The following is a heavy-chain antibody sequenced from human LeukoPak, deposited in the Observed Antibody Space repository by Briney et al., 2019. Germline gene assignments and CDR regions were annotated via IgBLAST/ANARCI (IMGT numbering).Heavy chain of an antibody. V-gene: IGHV3-30*02. Sequence: PGGSLRLSCAASGFTFSSYGMRWVRQAPGKGLEWVSFIRYDGSNKYYADSVKGRFTISRDNSKNTLYLQMNSLRAEDTAVYYCAKDSGILWFGEGGGAESFQHWGQGTLVTVSS. D-gene: IGHD3-10*01. J-gene: IGHJ1*01. CDR2: IRYDGSNK. CDR3: AKDSGILWFGEGGGAESFQH. CDR1: GFTFSSYG.